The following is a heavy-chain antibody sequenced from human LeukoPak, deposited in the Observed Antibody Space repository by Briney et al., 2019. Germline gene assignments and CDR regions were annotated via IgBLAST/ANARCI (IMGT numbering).Heavy chain of an antibody. V-gene: IGHV3-30*04. D-gene: IGHD3-22*01. CDR2: ISFDGSNK. CDR3: ARDRQDSSGYYPTSFDY. CDR1: GFTFSSYA. J-gene: IGHJ4*02. Sequence: GGSLRLSCAASGFTFSSYAMHWVRQAPGKGLEWVAVISFDGSNKYYADSVKGRFTISRDNSKNTLYLQMSSLRAEDTAVYYCARDRQDSSGYYPTSFDYWGQGTLVTVSS.